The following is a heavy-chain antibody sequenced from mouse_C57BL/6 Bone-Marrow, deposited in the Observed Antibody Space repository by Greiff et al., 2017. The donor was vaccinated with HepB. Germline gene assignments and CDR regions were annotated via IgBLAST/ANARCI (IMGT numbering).Heavy chain of an antibody. CDR1: GYTFTDYE. V-gene: IGHV1-15*01. D-gene: IGHD2-5*01. CDR3: THYSNYEAWFAY. J-gene: IGHJ3*01. Sequence: QVQLQQSGAELVRPGASVTLSCKASGYTFTDYEMHWVKQTPVHGLEWIGAIDPETGGTAYNQKFKGKAILTADKSSSTAYMELRSLTSEDSAVYYCTHYSNYEAWFAYWGQGTLVTVSA. CDR2: IDPETGGT.